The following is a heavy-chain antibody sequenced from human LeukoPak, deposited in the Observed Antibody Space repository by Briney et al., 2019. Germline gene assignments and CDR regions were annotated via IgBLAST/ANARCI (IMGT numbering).Heavy chain of an antibody. V-gene: IGHV3-21*01. CDR3: ARDLGSVTTL. CDR2: ISSSSSYI. J-gene: IGHJ4*02. Sequence: GGSLRLSCAASGFTFSSYSMTWVRQAPGKGLEWVSSISSSSSYIYYADSVKGRFTISRDNAKNSLYLRMNSLRAEDTAVCYCARDLGSVTTLWGQGTLVTVSS. CDR1: GFTFSSYS. D-gene: IGHD4-17*01.